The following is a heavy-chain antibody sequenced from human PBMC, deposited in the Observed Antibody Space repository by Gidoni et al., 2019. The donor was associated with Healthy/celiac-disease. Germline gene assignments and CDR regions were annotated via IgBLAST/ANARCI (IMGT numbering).Heavy chain of an antibody. J-gene: IGHJ5*02. V-gene: IGHV3-9*01. CDR1: GFPFDDYA. D-gene: IGHD4-17*01. CDR3: AKAFGPYGDYGVGWFDP. CDR2: ISWNSGSI. Sequence: EVQLVESGGGLVPPGRSLRLSCAASGFPFDDYAIHWVRQAPGKGLEWVSGISWNSGSIGYADSVKGRFTIARDNAKNSLYLQMNSLRAEDTALYYCAKAFGPYGDYGVGWFDPWGQGTLVTVSS.